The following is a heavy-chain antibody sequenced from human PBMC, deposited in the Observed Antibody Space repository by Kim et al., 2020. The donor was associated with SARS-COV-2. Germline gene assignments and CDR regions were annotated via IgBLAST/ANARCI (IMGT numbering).Heavy chain of an antibody. CDR2: T. CDR3: AGESITVAGIDF. V-gene: IGHV1-2*02. D-gene: IGHD6-19*01. J-gene: IGHJ4*02. Sequence: TNYAQKFQSRVTMTGDSSISTVYLQLNRLEPDDTAVYYCAGESITVAGIDFWGQGTLVAVSS.